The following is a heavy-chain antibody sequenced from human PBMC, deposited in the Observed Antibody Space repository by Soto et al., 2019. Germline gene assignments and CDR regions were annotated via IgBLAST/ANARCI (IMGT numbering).Heavy chain of an antibody. CDR3: ARVYYKLQLWPTGYFDY. CDR2: IIPIFGTA. D-gene: IGHD5-18*01. V-gene: IGHV1-69*01. Sequence: QVQLVQSGAEVKKPGSSVKVSCKASGGTFSSYAISWVRQAPGQGLEWMGGIIPIFGTANYAQKFQGRVTIAADESTSTAYMELSSLRSEDTAVYYCARVYYKLQLWPTGYFDYWGQGTLVTVSS. J-gene: IGHJ4*02. CDR1: GGTFSSYA.